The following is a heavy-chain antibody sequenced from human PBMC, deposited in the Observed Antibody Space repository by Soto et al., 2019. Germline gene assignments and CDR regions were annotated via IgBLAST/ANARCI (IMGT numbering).Heavy chain of an antibody. CDR3: AGESCSSTSCYPPYYYYGMDV. D-gene: IGHD2-2*01. CDR2: IYYSGST. J-gene: IGHJ6*02. Sequence: QVQLQESGPGLVKPSETLSLTCTVSGGSISSYYWSWIRQPPGKGLEWIGYIYYSGSTNYNPSLKSRVTISVDTAKNPFSLKLSPVTAADTAVYYWAGESCSSTSCYPPYYYYGMDVWGQGTTVTVSS. CDR1: GGSISSYY. V-gene: IGHV4-59*01.